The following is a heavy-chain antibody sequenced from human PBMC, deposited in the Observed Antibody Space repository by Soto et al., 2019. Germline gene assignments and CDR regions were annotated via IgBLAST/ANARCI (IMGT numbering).Heavy chain of an antibody. V-gene: IGHV3-30*18. D-gene: IGHD2-21*02. CDR3: AKNCGGDCYPLGMDV. Sequence: VGSLRLSCAASGFTFSSYGMHWVRQAPGKGLEWVAVISYDGSIKYYADSVKGRFTISRDNSKNTLYLQMNSLRAGDTAVYYCAKNCGGDCYPLGMDVWGQGTTVTVSS. CDR1: GFTFSSYG. CDR2: ISYDGSIK. J-gene: IGHJ6*02.